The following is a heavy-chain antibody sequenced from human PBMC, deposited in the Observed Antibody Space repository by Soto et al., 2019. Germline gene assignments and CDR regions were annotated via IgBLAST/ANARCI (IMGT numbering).Heavy chain of an antibody. V-gene: IGHV3-11*01. D-gene: IGHD3-3*01. J-gene: IGHJ6*03. CDR1: GFTFSDYY. Sequence: GGSLRLSCAASGFTFSDYYMSWIRQAPWKGLEWVSYISSSGSTIYYADSVKGRFTISRDNAKNSLYLQMDSLRAEDTAVYYCARVRRGYYYFWSGYYRDYYYMDVWXKGTTVTVSS. CDR3: ARVRRGYYYFWSGYYRDYYYMDV. CDR2: ISSSGSTI.